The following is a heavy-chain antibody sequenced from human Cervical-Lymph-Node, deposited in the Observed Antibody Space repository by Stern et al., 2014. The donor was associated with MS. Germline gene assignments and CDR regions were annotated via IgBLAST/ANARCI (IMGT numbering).Heavy chain of an antibody. D-gene: IGHD5-24*01. CDR3: ARDAPMADYDYGLDV. J-gene: IGHJ6*02. CDR1: GYTFTSFG. CDR2: ISGYNGVT. Sequence: QVQLVQSGAEVKKPGASVKVSCKASGYTFTSFGFSWVRQAPGQGLEWMGWISGYNGVTQYAQKFQGRVTMTLDTSTTTAYMELRSLTSDDTAVYYCARDAPMADYDYGLDVWGQGTTVSVSS. V-gene: IGHV1-18*01.